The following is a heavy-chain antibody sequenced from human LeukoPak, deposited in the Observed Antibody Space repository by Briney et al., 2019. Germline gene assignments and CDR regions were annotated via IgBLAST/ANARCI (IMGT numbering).Heavy chain of an antibody. CDR3: ARSGPVLLWFGEFQFDP. CDR2: INPNSGGT. V-gene: IGHV1-2*02. Sequence: ASVKVSCKASGYTFTGYYMRWVRQAPGQGLEWMGWINPNSGGTNYAQKFQGRVTMTRDTSISTAYMELSRLRSDDTAVYYCARSGPVLLWFGEFQFDPWGQGTLVTVSS. CDR1: GYTFTGYY. J-gene: IGHJ5*02. D-gene: IGHD3-10*01.